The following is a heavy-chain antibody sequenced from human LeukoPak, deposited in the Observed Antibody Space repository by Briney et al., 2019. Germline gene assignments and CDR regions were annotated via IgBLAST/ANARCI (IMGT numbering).Heavy chain of an antibody. J-gene: IGHJ4*02. Sequence: SQTLSLTCAISGDSVSSNSAAWNWIRQSPSRGLEWLGRTYYKSKWYNDYAVSVKSRITINPDTSKNQFSLQLNSVTPEDTAVYYCARARSPGGQLDLDYFDYWGQGTLVTVSS. CDR2: TYYKSKWYN. D-gene: IGHD3/OR15-3a*01. CDR1: GDSVSSNSAA. CDR3: ARARSPGGQLDLDYFDY. V-gene: IGHV6-1*01.